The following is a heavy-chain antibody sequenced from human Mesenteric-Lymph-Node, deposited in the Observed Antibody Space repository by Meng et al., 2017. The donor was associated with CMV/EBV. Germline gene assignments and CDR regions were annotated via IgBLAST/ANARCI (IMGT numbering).Heavy chain of an antibody. J-gene: IGHJ1*01. V-gene: IGHV7-4-1*02. CDR3: ARARKSVSGIAAAGTYYFQH. CDR1: FTSYG. D-gene: IGHD6-13*01. CDR2: INTNTGNP. Sequence: FTSYGMNWVRQAPGQGLEWMGWINTNTGNPTYAQGFTGRFVFSLDTSVSTAYLQISSLKAEDTAVYYCARARKSVSGIAAAGTYYFQHWGQGTLVTVSS.